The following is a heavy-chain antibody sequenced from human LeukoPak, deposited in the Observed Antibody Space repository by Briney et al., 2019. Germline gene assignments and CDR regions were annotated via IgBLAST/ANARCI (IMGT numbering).Heavy chain of an antibody. V-gene: IGHV1-2*02. Sequence: ASVKVSCKASGYTFTGYYIHWVRQAPGQGLEWMGWINPNSGGTNYAQKFQGRVTMTRDTSISTAYMELSRLRSDDTAVYYCARFMVVVVAATDYYGMDVWGQGTTVTVSS. J-gene: IGHJ6*02. D-gene: IGHD2-15*01. CDR2: INPNSGGT. CDR3: ARFMVVVVAATDYYGMDV. CDR1: GYTFTGYY.